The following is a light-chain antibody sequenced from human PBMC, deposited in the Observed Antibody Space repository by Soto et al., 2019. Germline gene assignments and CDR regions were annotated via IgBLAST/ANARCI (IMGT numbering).Light chain of an antibody. V-gene: IGKV1-5*01. CDR2: DAS. CDR3: QQYETFSGT. CDR1: QSISSY. Sequence: DIQITQSPSSLSASVGDRITLTCRASQSISSYLNWYQQKPGKAPKLLIYDASALPRGVPARFSGSGSGTKFTLTIASLQPDDFATYYCQQYETFSGTFGPGTKVDIK. J-gene: IGKJ1*01.